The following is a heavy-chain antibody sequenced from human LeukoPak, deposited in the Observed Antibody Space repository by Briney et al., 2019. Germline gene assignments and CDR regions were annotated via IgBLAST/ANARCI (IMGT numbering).Heavy chain of an antibody. CDR1: GFTFSSYA. D-gene: IGHD5-12*01. CDR3: ARELISRGYSGPYYYYGMDV. CDR2: ISYDGSNK. V-gene: IGHV3-30*04. Sequence: PGGSLRLPCAASGFTFSSYAMHWVRQAPGKGLEWVAVISYDGSNKYYADSVKGRFTISRDNSKNTLYLQMNSLRAEDTAVYYCARELISRGYSGPYYYYGMDVWGKGTTVTVSS. J-gene: IGHJ6*04.